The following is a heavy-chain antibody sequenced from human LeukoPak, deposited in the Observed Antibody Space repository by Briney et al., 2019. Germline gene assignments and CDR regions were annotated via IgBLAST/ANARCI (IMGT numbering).Heavy chain of an antibody. V-gene: IGHV4-34*01. D-gene: IGHD3-3*01. J-gene: IGHJ4*02. CDR1: GGSFSGYY. Sequence: NPSQTLSLTCAVYGGSFSGYYWSWIRQPPGKGLEWIGEINHSGSTNYNPSLKSRVTISVDTSKNQFSLKLSSVTAADTAVYYCARFRIFGVVNLFDYWGQGTLVTVSS. CDR2: INHSGST. CDR3: ARFRIFGVVNLFDY.